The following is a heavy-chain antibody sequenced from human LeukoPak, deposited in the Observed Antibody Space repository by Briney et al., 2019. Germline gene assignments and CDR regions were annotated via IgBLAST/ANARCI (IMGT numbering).Heavy chain of an antibody. D-gene: IGHD3-10*02. CDR1: GFTFSSYA. V-gene: IGHV3-48*03. J-gene: IGHJ6*04. CDR2: ISSSGSTI. Sequence: GGSLRLSCAASGFTFSSYAMNWVRQAPGKGLEWVSYISSSGSTIYYADSVKRRFTISRDNANNSLYLQMNSLRAEDTAVYYCAELGITMIGGVWGKGTTVTISS. CDR3: AELGITMIGGV.